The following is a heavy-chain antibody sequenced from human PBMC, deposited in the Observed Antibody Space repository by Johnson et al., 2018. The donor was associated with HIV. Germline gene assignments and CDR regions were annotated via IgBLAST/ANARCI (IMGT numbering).Heavy chain of an antibody. Sequence: QVQLVESGGGVVQPGRSLRLSCAASGFTFSSYAMHWVRQAPGKGLEWVAVISYDGSNKYYADSVKGRFTISRDNSKNTLYLQMNSLRAEDTAVYYCASDLSRYIAVAAFDAFDIWGQGTMVTVSS. CDR1: GFTFSSYA. D-gene: IGHD6-19*01. J-gene: IGHJ3*02. CDR3: ASDLSRYIAVAAFDAFDI. CDR2: ISYDGSNK. V-gene: IGHV3-30-3*01.